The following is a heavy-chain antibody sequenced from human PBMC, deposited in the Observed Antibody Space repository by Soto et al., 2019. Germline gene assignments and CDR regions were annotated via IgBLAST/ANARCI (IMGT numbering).Heavy chain of an antibody. CDR2: IYSGGST. Sequence: GGSLRLSCAASGFTVSSNYMSWVRQAPGKGLEWVSVIYSGGSTYYADSVKGRFTISRDNSTNTLYLQMNSLRAEDTAVYYCARDRAEAIFGVATGPHYYGMDVWGQGTTVTVSS. CDR1: GFTVSSNY. CDR3: ARDRAEAIFGVATGPHYYGMDV. J-gene: IGHJ6*02. V-gene: IGHV3-53*01. D-gene: IGHD3-3*01.